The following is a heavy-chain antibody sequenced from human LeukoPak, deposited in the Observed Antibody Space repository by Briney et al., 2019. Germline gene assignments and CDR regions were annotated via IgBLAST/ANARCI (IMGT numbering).Heavy chain of an antibody. V-gene: IGHV3-23*01. CDR3: ANSGLNRFEY. CDR2: ISGSGGST. D-gene: IGHD2-15*01. CDR1: GFTFSNYG. J-gene: IGHJ4*02. Sequence: GGSLRLSCGASGFTFSNYGMLWVHQAPGKGLEWVSSISGSGGSTYYADSVKGRFSISRDNSKNTLYLQVNSLRADDTAVYYCANSGLNRFEYWGQGALVTVSS.